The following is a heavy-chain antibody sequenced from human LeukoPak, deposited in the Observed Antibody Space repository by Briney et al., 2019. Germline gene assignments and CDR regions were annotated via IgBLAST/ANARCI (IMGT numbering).Heavy chain of an antibody. CDR2: ISGSGGST. Sequence: GGSLRLSCAASGFTFSSYGMHWVRQAPGKGLEWVSAISGSGGSTYYADSVKGRFTISRDNSKNTLYLQMNSLRAEDTAVYYCAKDPHSVVGVPDIWGQGTMVTVSS. J-gene: IGHJ3*02. CDR3: AKDPHSVVGVPDI. V-gene: IGHV3-23*01. D-gene: IGHD1-26*01. CDR1: GFTFSSYG.